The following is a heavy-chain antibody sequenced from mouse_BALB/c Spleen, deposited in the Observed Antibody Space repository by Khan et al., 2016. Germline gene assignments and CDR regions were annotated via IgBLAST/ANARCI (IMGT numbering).Heavy chain of an antibody. CDR3: ARVGGTFDY. J-gene: IGHJ2*01. CDR2: IWAGGST. CDR1: EFSLTSYG. V-gene: IGHV2-9*02. Sequence: QVQLKESGPGLVAPSQSLSITCTVSEFSLTSYGVHWVRQPPGKGLEWLGVIWAGGSTNYNSALMSRLSISKDNSKSQVFLKMNSLQTDDTAMYYCARVGGTFDYWGQGTTLTVSS. D-gene: IGHD4-1*01.